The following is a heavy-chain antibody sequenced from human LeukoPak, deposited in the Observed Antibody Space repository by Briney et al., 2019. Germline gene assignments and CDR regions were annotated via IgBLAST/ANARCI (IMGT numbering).Heavy chain of an antibody. CDR2: IKQDGSEK. V-gene: IGHV3-7*01. D-gene: IGHD3-10*01. CDR3: ANDLYYYGSGSYFDY. CDR1: GFTFSSYW. J-gene: IGHJ4*02. Sequence: AGGSLRLSCVASGFTFSSYWMSWVRQAPGKGLEWAANIKQDGSEKYYVDSVKGRFTISRDNAENSLYLQMNSLRAEDTAVYYCANDLYYYGSGSYFDYWGQGTLVTVSS.